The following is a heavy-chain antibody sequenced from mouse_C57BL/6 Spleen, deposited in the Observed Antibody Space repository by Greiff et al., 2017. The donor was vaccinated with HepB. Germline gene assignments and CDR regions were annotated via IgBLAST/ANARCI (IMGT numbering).Heavy chain of an antibody. CDR1: GFTFSDYG. CDR2: ISSGSSTI. V-gene: IGHV5-17*01. J-gene: IGHJ1*03. Sequence: EVHLVESGGGLVKPGGSLKLSCAASGFTFSDYGMHWVRQAPEKGLEWVAYISSGSSTIYYADTVKGRFTISRDNAKNTLFLQMTSLRSEDTAMYYCASGRSDWYFDVWGTGTTVTVSS. D-gene: IGHD4-1*01. CDR3: ASGRSDWYFDV.